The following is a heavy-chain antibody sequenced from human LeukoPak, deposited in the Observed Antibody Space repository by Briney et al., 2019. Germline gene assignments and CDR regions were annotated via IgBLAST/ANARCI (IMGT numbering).Heavy chain of an antibody. Sequence: SETLSLTCTVSGGSISSYYWSWIRQPPGKGLEWIGYIYYSGSTNYNPSLKSRVTISVDTSKNQFSLKLSSVTAADTAVYYCARLAYYYDSSGYYDYWGQGTLVTVSS. J-gene: IGHJ4*02. V-gene: IGHV4-59*01. CDR2: IYYSGST. D-gene: IGHD3-22*01. CDR3: ARLAYYYDSSGYYDY. CDR1: GGSISSYY.